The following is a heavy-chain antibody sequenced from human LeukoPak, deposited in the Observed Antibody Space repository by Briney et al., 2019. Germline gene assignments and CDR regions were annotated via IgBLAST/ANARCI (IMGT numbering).Heavy chain of an antibody. V-gene: IGHV4-34*01. CDR2: INHSGST. CDR3: ARAFGGVVVAATRDDAFDI. D-gene: IGHD2-15*01. CDR1: GGSFSGYY. Sequence: PSETLSLTCAVYGGSFSGYYWSWIRQPPGKGLEWIGEINHSGSTNCNPSLKSRVTISVDTSKNQFSLKLSSVTAADTAVYYCARAFGGVVVAATRDDAFDIWGQGTMVTVSS. J-gene: IGHJ3*02.